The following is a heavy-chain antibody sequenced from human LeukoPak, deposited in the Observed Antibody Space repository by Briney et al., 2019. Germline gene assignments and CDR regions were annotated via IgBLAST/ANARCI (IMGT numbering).Heavy chain of an antibody. Sequence: PGGSLRLSCAASGFTFSSYAMSWVRQAPGKGLEWVSAISGSGGSTYYADSVKGWFTISRDNSKNTLYLQMNSLRAEDTAVYYCAKASVSSSWFDAFDIWGQGTMVTVSS. CDR3: AKASVSSSWFDAFDI. V-gene: IGHV3-23*01. D-gene: IGHD6-13*01. J-gene: IGHJ3*02. CDR2: ISGSGGST. CDR1: GFTFSSYA.